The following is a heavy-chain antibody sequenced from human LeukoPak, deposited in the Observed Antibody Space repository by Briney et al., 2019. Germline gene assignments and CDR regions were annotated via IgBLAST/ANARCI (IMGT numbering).Heavy chain of an antibody. V-gene: IGHV4-38-2*02. J-gene: IGHJ6*03. D-gene: IGHD1-14*01. CDR3: ARILTGAVEGYMDV. CDR1: GYSISSGYY. Sequence: KASETLSLTCTVSGYSISSGYYWGWIRQPPGKGLEWIGSIYHSGSTYYNPSLKSRVTISVDTSKNQFSLKLSSVTAADTAVYYCARILTGAVEGYMDVWGKGTTVTGSS. CDR2: IYHSGST.